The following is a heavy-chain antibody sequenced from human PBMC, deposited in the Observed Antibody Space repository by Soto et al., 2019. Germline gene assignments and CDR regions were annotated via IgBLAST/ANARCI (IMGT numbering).Heavy chain of an antibody. CDR3: AVGSSGFYYIY. CDR2: IYYSGST. J-gene: IGHJ4*02. Sequence: PSETLSLTCTVFGGSISSSNYYWGWIRQPPGKGLEWIGSIYYSGSTYHNPPLKSRVTISKDTSKNQFSLKLSSVTAADTAVYYCAVGSSGFYYIYWGQGIQVTVSS. V-gene: IGHV4-39*01. D-gene: IGHD1-26*01. CDR1: GGSISSSNYY.